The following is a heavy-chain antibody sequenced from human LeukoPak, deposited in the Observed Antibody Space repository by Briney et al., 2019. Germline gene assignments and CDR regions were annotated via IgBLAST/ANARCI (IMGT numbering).Heavy chain of an antibody. V-gene: IGHV3-11*01. D-gene: IGHD2-2*01. Sequence: GGSLRLSCAASGFTFSDYYMSWIRQAPGKGLEWVSYISSSGSTIHYAGSVKGRFTISRDNAKNSLYLQMNSLRAEDTAVYYCAREGDIVVVPAAIDYWGQGTLVTVSS. CDR3: AREGDIVVVPAAIDY. CDR1: GFTFSDYY. J-gene: IGHJ4*02. CDR2: ISSSGSTI.